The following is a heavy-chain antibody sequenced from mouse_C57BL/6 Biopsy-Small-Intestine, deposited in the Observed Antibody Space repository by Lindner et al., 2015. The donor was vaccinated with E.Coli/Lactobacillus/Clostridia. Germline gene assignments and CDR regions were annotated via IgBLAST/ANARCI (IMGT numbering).Heavy chain of an antibody. CDR3: ARWDYDYGDY. V-gene: IGHV1-54*01. CDR2: INPGSGGT. CDR1: GYAFTNYL. D-gene: IGHD2-4*01. Sequence: QLQESGAELVRPGTSVKVSCKASGYAFTNYLIEWVKQRPGQGLEWIGVINPGSGGTNYNEKFKGKATLTADKSSSTAYMQLSSLTSEDSAVYFCARWDYDYGDYWGQGTTLTVSS. J-gene: IGHJ2*01.